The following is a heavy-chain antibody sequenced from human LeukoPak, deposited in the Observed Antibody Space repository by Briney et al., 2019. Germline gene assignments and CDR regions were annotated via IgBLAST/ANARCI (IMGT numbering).Heavy chain of an antibody. CDR2: IYYSGST. V-gene: IGHV4-59*01. D-gene: IGHD3-10*01. CDR3: ARDLGSGSYMFDY. CDR1: GGSIRSYY. J-gene: IGHJ4*02. Sequence: SETLSLTCTVSGGSIRSYYWSWIRQPPGKGLEWIGYIYYSGSTNYNPSLKSRVTISVDTSKNQFSLKLSSVTAADTAVYYCARDLGSGSYMFDYWGQGTLVTVSS.